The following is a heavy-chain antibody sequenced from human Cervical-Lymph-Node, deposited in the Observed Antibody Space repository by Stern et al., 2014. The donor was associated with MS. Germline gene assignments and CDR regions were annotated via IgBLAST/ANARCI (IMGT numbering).Heavy chain of an antibody. Sequence: VQLVESGPGLVKPSETLSLTCTVSDGSISSSRSYWGWIRQPPGKGLEWIGSIYYGGSTYYNPSLKSRVTISVDTSKNQFSLKLSSVTAADTAVYYCARHISSWSKPYYFDYWGQGALVTVSS. V-gene: IGHV4-39*01. D-gene: IGHD2-2*01. J-gene: IGHJ4*02. CDR3: ARHISSWSKPYYFDY. CDR1: DGSISSSRSY. CDR2: IYYGGST.